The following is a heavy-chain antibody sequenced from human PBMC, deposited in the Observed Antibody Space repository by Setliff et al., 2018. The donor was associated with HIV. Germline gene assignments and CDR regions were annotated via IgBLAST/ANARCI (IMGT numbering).Heavy chain of an antibody. V-gene: IGHV1-3*04. CDR1: GYTFSTYP. CDR3: ARDVGSVWHNWFDP. J-gene: IGHJ5*02. D-gene: IGHD6-19*01. CDR2: INTGNDNT. Sequence: ASVKVSCKTTGYTFSTYPMHWVRQAPGQRLEWMGWINTGNDNTRYSQKFQGRVTITRDTSATTAYTELSSLRSEDTAVYYCARDVGSVWHNWFDPWGQGTLVTVSS.